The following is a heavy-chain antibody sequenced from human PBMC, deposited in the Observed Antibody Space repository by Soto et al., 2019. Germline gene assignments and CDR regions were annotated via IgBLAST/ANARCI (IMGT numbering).Heavy chain of an antibody. CDR3: ARGGELLVVVAATGIDYYMDV. D-gene: IGHD2-15*01. Sequence: ASVKVSCKASGYTFTSYGISWVRQAPGQGLEWMGWISAYNGNTNYAQKLQGRVTMTTDTSTSTAYMELRSLRSDDTAGYYCARGGELLVVVAATGIDYYMDVWGKGTTVTVSS. V-gene: IGHV1-18*01. CDR2: ISAYNGNT. J-gene: IGHJ6*03. CDR1: GYTFTSYG.